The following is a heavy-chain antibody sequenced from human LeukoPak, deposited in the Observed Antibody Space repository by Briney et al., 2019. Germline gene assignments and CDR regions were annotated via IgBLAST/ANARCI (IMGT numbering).Heavy chain of an antibody. CDR1: GFTSSSYE. D-gene: IGHD4-11*01. Sequence: GGSLRLSCAASGFTSSSYEMNWVRQAPGKGLEWLSYISRSGNSIFYADSVKGRFTISRDNAKNSLYLQMNSLRAEDTAVYYCARPYSAYSLDYWGQGTLVTVSS. CDR3: ARPYSAYSLDY. J-gene: IGHJ4*02. CDR2: ISRSGNSI. V-gene: IGHV3-48*03.